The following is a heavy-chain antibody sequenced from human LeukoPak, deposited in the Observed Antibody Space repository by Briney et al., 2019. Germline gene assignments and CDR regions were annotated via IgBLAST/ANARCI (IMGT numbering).Heavy chain of an antibody. V-gene: IGHV3-7*01. CDR2: IKQDGSEK. Sequence: GGSLRLSCAASGFTFSSYWMSWVRQAPGKGLEWVANIKQDGSEKYYVDSVKGRFAISRDNAKNSLYLQMNSLRAEDTAVYYCAGVEQQLVFDYMDVWGKGTTVTVSS. CDR3: AGVEQQLVFDYMDV. J-gene: IGHJ6*03. D-gene: IGHD6-13*01. CDR1: GFTFSSYW.